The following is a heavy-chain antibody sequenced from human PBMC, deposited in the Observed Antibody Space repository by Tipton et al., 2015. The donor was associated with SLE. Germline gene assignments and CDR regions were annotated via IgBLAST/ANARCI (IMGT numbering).Heavy chain of an antibody. CDR1: GDSVSSDKW. CDR3: ARGNYYGRYYIDV. V-gene: IGHV4-4*02. Sequence: TLSLTCDVSGDSVSSDKWWSWVRQSPGKGLEWIGEIHRRGSTNYNPSVKSRVTISVDTSKNQLSLRLNSVTAADTAVYYCARGNYYGRYYIDVWGKGTTVTVSS. CDR2: IHRRGST. J-gene: IGHJ6*03. D-gene: IGHD3-10*01.